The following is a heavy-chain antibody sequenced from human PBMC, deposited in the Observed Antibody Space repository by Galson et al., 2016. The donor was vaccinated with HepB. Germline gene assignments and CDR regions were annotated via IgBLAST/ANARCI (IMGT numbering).Heavy chain of an antibody. Sequence: SETLSLTCGVNGGSLTDLYWSWIRQSPGKGLEWIGEISHRATTNYNPSFKSRAPLSVATSKNHVSPRLSSVTAADPAIDYCARRGVFYSGSGELARTVSPPFDYWGQGALVTVSS. J-gene: IGHJ4*02. V-gene: IGHV4-34*01. D-gene: IGHD3-10*01. CDR3: ARRGVFYSGSGELARTVSPPFDY. CDR1: GGSLTDLY. CDR2: ISHRATT.